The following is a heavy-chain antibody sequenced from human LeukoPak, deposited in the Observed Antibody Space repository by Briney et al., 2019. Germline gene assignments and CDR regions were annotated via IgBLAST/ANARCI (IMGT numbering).Heavy chain of an antibody. CDR1: GGSFSGYY. D-gene: IGHD3-10*01. CDR3: ARLRGVIPVGVTMVRGIVP. Sequence: SETLSLTCAVYGGSFSGYYWSWIRQPPGKGLEWIGEINHSGSTNYNPSLKSRVTISVDTSKNQSSLKLSSVTAADTAVYYCARLRGVIPVGVTMVRGIVPWGQGTLVTVSS. CDR2: INHSGST. V-gene: IGHV4-34*01. J-gene: IGHJ5*02.